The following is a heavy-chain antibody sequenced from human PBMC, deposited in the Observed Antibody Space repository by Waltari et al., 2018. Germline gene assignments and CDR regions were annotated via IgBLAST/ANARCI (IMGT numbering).Heavy chain of an antibody. V-gene: IGHV1-24*01. D-gene: IGHD3-10*01. J-gene: IGHJ5*02. Sequence: QVQLVQSGAEVKKPGASVKVSCKVSGYTLTELSMHWVRQAPGKGLEWMGGFDPEEGETIYAQKFQGRVTMTEDTSTDTAYMELSSLRSEDTAVYYCATGGYYYGSGHGWFDPWGQGTLVTVSS. CDR3: ATGGYYYGSGHGWFDP. CDR2: FDPEEGET. CDR1: GYTLTELS.